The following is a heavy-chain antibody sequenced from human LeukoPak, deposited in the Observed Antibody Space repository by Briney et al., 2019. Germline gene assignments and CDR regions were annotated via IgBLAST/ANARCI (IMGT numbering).Heavy chain of an antibody. CDR2: ISGSGGST. J-gene: IGHJ4*02. Sequence: GGSLRLSCAASGFTFSSYAMSWVRQAPGKGLEWVSAISGSGGSTYYADSVKGRFTISRDNSKNTLYLQMNSLRAEDTAVYYCAKSRVCGSTSCPFDYWGQGALVTVSS. CDR3: AKSRVCGSTSCPFDY. D-gene: IGHD2-2*01. CDR1: GFTFSSYA. V-gene: IGHV3-23*01.